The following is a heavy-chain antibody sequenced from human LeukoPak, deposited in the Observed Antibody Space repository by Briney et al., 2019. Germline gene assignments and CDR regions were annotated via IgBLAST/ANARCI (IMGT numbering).Heavy chain of an antibody. CDR3: VVGGSPGY. D-gene: IGHD2-15*01. CDR1: GLAFSAYK. V-gene: IGHV3-74*01. Sequence: GGSMRLSCAASGLAFSAYKMHWVRQAPRKGLVWVSRISTDGYTTDYADFVQGRFTAPRDNTKNTWSLEMNSLRAEDTAVYYCVVGGSPGYWGQGTLVTVSS. CDR2: ISTDGYTT. J-gene: IGHJ4*02.